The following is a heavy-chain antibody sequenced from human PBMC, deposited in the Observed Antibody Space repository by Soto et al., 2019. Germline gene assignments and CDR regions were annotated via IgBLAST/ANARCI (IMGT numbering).Heavy chain of an antibody. CDR3: ARPAATMLDS. CDR1: GGSISSGDYY. J-gene: IGHJ5*01. Sequence: SETLSLTCTVSGGSISSGDYYWSWVRQRPGKGLEWIGYIYYSGSTYYNPSLKSRVTISVDTSKNQFSLKLSSVTAADTAVYYCARPAATMLDSWGQGTLLTVSS. CDR2: IYYSGST. D-gene: IGHD6-25*01. V-gene: IGHV4-30-4*01.